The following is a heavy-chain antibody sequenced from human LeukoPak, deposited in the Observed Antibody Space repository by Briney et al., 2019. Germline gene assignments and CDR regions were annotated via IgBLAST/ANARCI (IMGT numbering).Heavy chain of an antibody. J-gene: IGHJ3*02. CDR2: IKQRGST. CDR1: DWSFSDYY. Sequence: SETLSLTCAVYDWSFSDYYMNWIRQPPGKGLEWIGEIKQRGSTNTHPSLNRRVTMSLHTSKNQCSLKLTSVTAGDTAVYYCARGRIGLIPSDGFDIWGQATKVTVSS. D-gene: IGHD3-16*01. V-gene: IGHV4-34*01. CDR3: ARGRIGLIPSDGFDI.